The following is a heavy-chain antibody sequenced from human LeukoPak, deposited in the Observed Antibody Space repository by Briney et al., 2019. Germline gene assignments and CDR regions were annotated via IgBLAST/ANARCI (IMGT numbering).Heavy chain of an antibody. Sequence: GGSLRLSCAASGFTFSSYAMHWVRQAPGKGLEWVAVISYDGSNKYYADSVKGRFTISRDNSKNTLYLQMNSLRAEDTAVYYCARGTYSSSWFPNGAFDIWGQGTMVTVSS. CDR3: ARGTYSSSWFPNGAFDI. J-gene: IGHJ3*02. V-gene: IGHV3-30-3*01. D-gene: IGHD6-13*01. CDR2: ISYDGSNK. CDR1: GFTFSSYA.